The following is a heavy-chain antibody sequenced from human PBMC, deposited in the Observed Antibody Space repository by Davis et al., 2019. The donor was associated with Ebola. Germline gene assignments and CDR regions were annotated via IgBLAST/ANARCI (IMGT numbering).Heavy chain of an antibody. CDR3: ARKAVRDDYGDLGDAFDI. CDR2: IYYSGST. CDR1: GGSISSYY. Sequence: MPGGSLRLSCTVSGGSISSYYWSWIRQPPGKGLEWIGYIYYSGSTNYNPSLKSRVTISVDTSKNQFSLKLSSVTAADTAVYYCARKAVRDDYGDLGDAFDIWGQGTMVTVSS. J-gene: IGHJ3*02. V-gene: IGHV4-59*01. D-gene: IGHD4-17*01.